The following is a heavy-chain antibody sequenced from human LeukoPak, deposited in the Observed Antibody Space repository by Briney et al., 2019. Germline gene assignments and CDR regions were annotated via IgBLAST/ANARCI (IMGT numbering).Heavy chain of an antibody. J-gene: IGHJ4*02. V-gene: IGHV3-74*01. D-gene: IGHD3-10*01. CDR2: INIDGSST. Sequence: GGSLRLSCAASGFTFSRNWMYWVRQAPGKGLVWVSRINIDGSSTSYADSVKGRFTISRDNAKNTLYLQMNSLRAEGTAVYYCASGSGSYFPGYWGQGTLVTVSS. CDR1: GFTFSRNW. CDR3: ASGSGSYFPGY.